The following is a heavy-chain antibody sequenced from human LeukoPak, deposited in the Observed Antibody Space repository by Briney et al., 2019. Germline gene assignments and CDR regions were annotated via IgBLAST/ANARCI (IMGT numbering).Heavy chain of an antibody. CDR1: GFTFSSYA. CDR3: KGAWS. J-gene: IGHJ4*02. V-gene: IGHV3-30*07. Sequence: GRSLRLSCAASGFTFSSYAMHWVRQAPGKGLEWVAVISYDGSNKYYADSVKGRFTISRDNSKNTLFLQMNSLRGEDTAVYYCKGAWSWGQGTLVTVSS. CDR2: ISYDGSNK. D-gene: IGHD3-3*01.